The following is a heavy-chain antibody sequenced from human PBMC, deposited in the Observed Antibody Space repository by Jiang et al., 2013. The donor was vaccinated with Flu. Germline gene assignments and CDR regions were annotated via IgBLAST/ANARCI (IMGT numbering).Heavy chain of an antibody. J-gene: IGHJ6*02. CDR3: ARDGPYSSSPPFYYYYGMDV. D-gene: IGHD6-13*01. CDR1: ISSYY. Sequence: ISSYYWSWIRQPPGKGLEWIGYIYYSGSTNYNPSLKSRVTISVDTSKNQFSLKLSSVTAADTAVYYCARDGPYSSSPPFYYYYGMDVWGQGTTVTVSS. V-gene: IGHV4-59*01. CDR2: IYYSGST.